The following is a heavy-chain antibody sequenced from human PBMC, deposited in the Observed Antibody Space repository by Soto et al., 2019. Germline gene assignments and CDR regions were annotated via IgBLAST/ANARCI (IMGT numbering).Heavy chain of an antibody. V-gene: IGHV3-15*01. CDR1: GFTFNNAW. CDR2: IKSKTEGGTT. CDR3: TTVTPPG. Sequence: GGSLRLSCVGSGFTFNNAWMTWVRQAPGKGLEWVGRIKSKTEGGTTDYAAPVKGRFTLSRDDSKNTLYLQMNSLKTEDSAVYYCTTVTPPGWGQGTLVTVSS. J-gene: IGHJ4*02.